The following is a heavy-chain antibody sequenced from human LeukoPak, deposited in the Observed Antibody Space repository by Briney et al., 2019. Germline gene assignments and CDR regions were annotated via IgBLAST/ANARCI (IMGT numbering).Heavy chain of an antibody. Sequence: PGGSLRLSCAASGFIFSSYWMHWVRQAPGKGLVWVSRINSDGSSTSYADSVKGRFTISRDNAKNTLYLQMNSLRAEDTAVYYCARSPTPLLLWFGEPSFDYWGQGTLVTVSS. J-gene: IGHJ4*02. V-gene: IGHV3-74*01. CDR3: ARSPTPLLLWFGEPSFDY. D-gene: IGHD3-10*01. CDR2: INSDGSST. CDR1: GFIFSSYW.